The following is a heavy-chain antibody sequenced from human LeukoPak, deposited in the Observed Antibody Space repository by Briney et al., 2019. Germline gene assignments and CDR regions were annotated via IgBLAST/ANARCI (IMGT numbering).Heavy chain of an antibody. CDR1: GFTFSSYA. CDR2: ISYDGGNK. CDR3: ARVTYTEYYYGMDV. Sequence: GGSLRLSCAASGFTFSSYAMHWVRQAPGKGLEWVAVISYDGGNKYYADSVKGRFTISRDNSKDTLYLQMNSLRAEDTAVYYCARVTYTEYYYGMDVWGQGTTVTVSS. D-gene: IGHD2-2*02. J-gene: IGHJ6*02. V-gene: IGHV3-30-3*01.